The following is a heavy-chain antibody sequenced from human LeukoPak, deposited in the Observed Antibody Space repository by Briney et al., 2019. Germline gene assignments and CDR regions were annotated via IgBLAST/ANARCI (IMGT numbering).Heavy chain of an antibody. V-gene: IGHV3-7*01. CDR1: GFTFSSYW. CDR2: IKQDGSEK. D-gene: IGHD2-21*02. CDR3: AKDASGGDWRYYFDY. J-gene: IGHJ4*02. Sequence: PGGSLRLSCAASGFTFSSYWMSWVRQAPGKGLEWVANIKQDGSEKYYVDSVKGRFTISRDNAKNSLYLQMNSLRAEDTAVYYCAKDASGGDWRYYFDYWGQGTLVTVSS.